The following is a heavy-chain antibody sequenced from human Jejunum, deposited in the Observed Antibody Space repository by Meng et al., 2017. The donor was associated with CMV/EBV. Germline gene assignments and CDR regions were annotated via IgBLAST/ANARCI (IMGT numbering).Heavy chain of an antibody. J-gene: IGHJ1*01. CDR3: AKSLVDTAMDLEH. CDR1: GFTFDDYA. V-gene: IGHV3-9*01. Sequence: SGFTFDDYAMHWVRQAPGKGLEWVSGISWNSGSIDYADSVKGRFTISRDNAKNSLYLQMNSLGAEDTAVYYCAKSLVDTAMDLEHWGQGTLVTVSS. D-gene: IGHD5-18*01. CDR2: ISWNSGSI.